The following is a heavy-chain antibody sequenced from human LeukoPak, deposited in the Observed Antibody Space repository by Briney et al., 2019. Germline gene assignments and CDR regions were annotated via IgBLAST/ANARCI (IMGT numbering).Heavy chain of an antibody. Sequence: GGSLRLFCAAYGFTFSSYALSWVREAPGKGLEWVSVISGSGGTTHYAESVKGRFTVSRDNSKNTMYMQMNSLRAEDTAVYYCARDYHDSSGSYGVDFWGQGTLVTVSS. J-gene: IGHJ4*02. CDR3: ARDYHDSSGSYGVDF. CDR1: GFTFSSYA. V-gene: IGHV3-23*01. CDR2: ISGSGGTT. D-gene: IGHD3-22*01.